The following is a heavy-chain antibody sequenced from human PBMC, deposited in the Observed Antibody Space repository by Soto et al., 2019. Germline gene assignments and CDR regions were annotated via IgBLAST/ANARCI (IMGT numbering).Heavy chain of an antibody. CDR3: VKDEGIEAMDV. Sequence: WGSLLVSCVPSVFTFSMNTMNWVRQAPGKGLEWVASITSSGSYVYYADSVKGRFSASRDNAKNSLSLQMDSLRPDDTAIYFCVKDEGIEAMDVWGQGTPVTVSS. CDR1: VFTFSMNT. CDR2: ITSSGSYV. V-gene: IGHV3-21*01. D-gene: IGHD3-3*02. J-gene: IGHJ6*01.